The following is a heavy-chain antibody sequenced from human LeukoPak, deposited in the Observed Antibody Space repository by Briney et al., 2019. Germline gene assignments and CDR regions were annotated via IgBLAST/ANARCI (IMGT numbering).Heavy chain of an antibody. Sequence: GGSLRLSCAASGFTVSSNYMSWVRQAPGKGLEWVSVIYSGGSTYYADSVKGRFTISRDNSKNTLYLQMNSLRAEDTAVYYCARNDVSTYYFDYWGQGTLVTVSS. V-gene: IGHV3-53*05. CDR2: IYSGGST. CDR1: GFTVSSNY. D-gene: IGHD1-1*01. J-gene: IGHJ4*02. CDR3: ARNDVSTYYFDY.